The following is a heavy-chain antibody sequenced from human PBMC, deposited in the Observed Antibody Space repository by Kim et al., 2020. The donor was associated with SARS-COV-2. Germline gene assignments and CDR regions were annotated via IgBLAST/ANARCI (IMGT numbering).Heavy chain of an antibody. J-gene: IGHJ6*02. CDR1: GYTFTSYA. Sequence: ASVKVSCKASGYTFTSYAMNWVRQAPGQGLEWMAWINTNTGNPTYAQGFTGRFVFSLDTSVSTAYLQISSLKAEDTAVYYCARDSWFGELLGKYYYYYGMDVWGQGTTVTVSS. CDR3: ARDSWFGELLGKYYYYYGMDV. D-gene: IGHD3-10*01. V-gene: IGHV7-4-1*02. CDR2: INTNTGNP.